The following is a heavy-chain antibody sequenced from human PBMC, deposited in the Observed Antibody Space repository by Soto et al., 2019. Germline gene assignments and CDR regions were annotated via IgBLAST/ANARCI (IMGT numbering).Heavy chain of an antibody. V-gene: IGHV3-11*06. Sequence: GGALRLSCAASGFTFSDYYMSWIRQAPGKGLEWVSYISSSSSYTNYADSVKGRFTISRDNAKNSLYLQMNSLRAEDTAVYYCAREGGYNGMDVWGQGTTVTVSS. J-gene: IGHJ6*02. CDR1: GFTFSDYY. CDR2: ISSSSSYT. D-gene: IGHD3-10*01. CDR3: AREGGYNGMDV.